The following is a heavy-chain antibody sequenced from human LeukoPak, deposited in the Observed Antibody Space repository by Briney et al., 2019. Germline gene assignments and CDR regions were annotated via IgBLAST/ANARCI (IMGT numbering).Heavy chain of an antibody. D-gene: IGHD3-22*01. CDR3: VRLNGYPRGWFDP. CDR2: IYWAGDD. Sequence: SLPTLVNPTQTLTLTCTVSGFSLSTTGLGVGWSRQPPGKAPEWLSLIYWAGDDRYTPSLESRLTITKHTYKNQVVLIMTNMHPVDTATYYCVRLNGYPRGWFDPWGQGTLVTVSS. J-gene: IGHJ5*02. V-gene: IGHV2-5*02. CDR1: GFSLSTTGLG.